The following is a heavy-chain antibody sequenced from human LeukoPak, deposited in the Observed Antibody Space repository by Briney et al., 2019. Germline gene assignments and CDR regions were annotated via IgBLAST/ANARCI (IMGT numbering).Heavy chain of an antibody. Sequence: SQTLSLTCAISGDSVSSNIATWNWIRQSPSRGLEWPGRTYYRSKWYNDYALSVKSRITINPDTSKNHFSLQLNSVTPEDSAVFYCVREGTSSADFDYWGQGTLVTVSS. CDR1: GDSVSSNIAT. V-gene: IGHV6-1*01. J-gene: IGHJ4*02. CDR3: VREGTSSADFDY. D-gene: IGHD6-19*01. CDR2: TYYRSKWYN.